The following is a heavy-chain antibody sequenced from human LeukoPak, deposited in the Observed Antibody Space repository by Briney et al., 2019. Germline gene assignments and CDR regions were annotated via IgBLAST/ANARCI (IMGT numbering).Heavy chain of an antibody. D-gene: IGHD1-26*01. Sequence: SETLSLTCTVSGGSISSSTYYWGWIRQPPGKGLEWIGSIYHSGSTDYNPSLKSRVTISVDTSNNQFSLKLTSVTAADTAVYYCARWVGATRFDYWGQGILVTVSS. CDR2: IYHSGST. J-gene: IGHJ4*02. V-gene: IGHV4-39*07. CDR3: ARWVGATRFDY. CDR1: GGSISSSTYY.